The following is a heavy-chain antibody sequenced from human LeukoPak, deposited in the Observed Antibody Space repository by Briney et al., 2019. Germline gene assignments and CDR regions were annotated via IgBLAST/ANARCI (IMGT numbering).Heavy chain of an antibody. CDR2: ISSSSSYI. D-gene: IGHD5-18*01. CDR1: GFTFSSYS. CDR3: ALIGYSYGLALDY. V-gene: IGHV3-21*01. Sequence: GGSLRLSCAASGFTFSSYSMNWVRQAPGKGLEWVSSISSSSSYIYCADSVKGRFTISRDNAKNSLYLQMNSLRAEDTAVYYCALIGYSYGLALDYWGQGTLVTVSS. J-gene: IGHJ4*02.